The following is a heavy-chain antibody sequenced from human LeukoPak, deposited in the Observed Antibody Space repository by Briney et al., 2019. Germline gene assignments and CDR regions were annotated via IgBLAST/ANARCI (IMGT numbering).Heavy chain of an antibody. CDR3: AREGAAAGMISGNDY. J-gene: IGHJ4*02. V-gene: IGHV7-4-1*02. CDR2: INTNTGNP. Sequence: ASVKVSCKASGYTFTSYAMNWVRQAPGQGLEWMGWINTNTGNPTYAQGFTGRFVFSLDTSVSTAYLQISSLKAEDTAAYHCAREGAAAGMISGNDYWGQGTLVTVSS. CDR1: GYTFTSYA. D-gene: IGHD6-13*01.